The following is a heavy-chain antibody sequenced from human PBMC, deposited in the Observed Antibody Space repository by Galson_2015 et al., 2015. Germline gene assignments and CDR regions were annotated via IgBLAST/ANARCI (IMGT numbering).Heavy chain of an antibody. CDR3: ARVGGDIAARTWGYFDY. CDR2: ISSDGSNK. V-gene: IGHV3-30-3*01. Sequence: SLRLSCAASGFTFSSYAMHWVRQAPGKGLEWVAVISSDGSNKFYADSVKGRFTISRDNSKNTLYLQMNSLRPEDTAVYYCARVGGDIAARTWGYFDYWGQGTLVTVSS. J-gene: IGHJ4*02. D-gene: IGHD6-6*01. CDR1: GFTFSSYA.